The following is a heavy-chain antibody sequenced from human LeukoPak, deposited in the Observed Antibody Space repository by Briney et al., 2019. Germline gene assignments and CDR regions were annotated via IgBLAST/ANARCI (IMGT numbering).Heavy chain of an antibody. Sequence: GGSLRLSCAAPRFTFGDYYMSWIRQAPGKGLEWVSYISSTSSYTNYADSVRGRFTISRDNAKNSLYLQMNSLRAEDTAVYYCASVRDGYNSFDYWGQGTLVTVSS. CDR3: ASVRDGYNSFDY. V-gene: IGHV3-11*06. D-gene: IGHD5-24*01. J-gene: IGHJ4*02. CDR2: ISSTSSYT. CDR1: RFTFGDYY.